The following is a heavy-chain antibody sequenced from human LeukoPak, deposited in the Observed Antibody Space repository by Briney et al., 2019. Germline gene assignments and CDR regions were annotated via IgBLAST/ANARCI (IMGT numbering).Heavy chain of an antibody. CDR2: IYAGGSSSA. J-gene: IGHJ4*02. CDR1: GFTVSAND. CDR3: LRQGVGDPPR. D-gene: IGHD3-16*01. V-gene: IGHV3-53*04. Sequence: GGSLRLYCAASGFTVSANDMSWVRQAPGQGLEWVSLIYAGGSSSAFYADSVKGRFTASRPDSKNTLDLQMNGLRADDTAVYYCLRQGVGDPPRWGQGTLVTVSS.